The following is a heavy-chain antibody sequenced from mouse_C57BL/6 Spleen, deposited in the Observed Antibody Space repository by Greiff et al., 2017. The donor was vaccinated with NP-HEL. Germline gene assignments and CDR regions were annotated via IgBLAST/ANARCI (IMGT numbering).Heavy chain of an antibody. V-gene: IGHV14-3*01. Sequence: VQLQQSVAELVRPGASVTLSCTASGFTINNTYMHWVKQRPEQGLVWIGRIDPANGNTNYAPKLQGKATITADTSSNTAYLQLSSLTSEDTAIYYFAQSHGSSYYYAMDYWGQGTSVTVSS. J-gene: IGHJ4*01. CDR2: IDPANGNT. D-gene: IGHD1-1*01. CDR3: AQSHGSSYYYAMDY. CDR1: GFTINNTY.